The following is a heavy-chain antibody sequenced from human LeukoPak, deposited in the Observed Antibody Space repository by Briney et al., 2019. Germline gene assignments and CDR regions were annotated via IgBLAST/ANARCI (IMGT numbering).Heavy chain of an antibody. V-gene: IGHV4-34*01. Sequence: TTSETLSLTCAVYGGSFSGYYWSWIRQPPGKGLEWIGEINHSGSTNYNPSLKSRVTISVDTSKNQFSLKLSSVTAADTAVYYCARGDIAAAGTVDYWGQGTLVTVSS. D-gene: IGHD6-13*01. CDR1: GGSFSGYY. J-gene: IGHJ4*02. CDR2: INHSGST. CDR3: ARGDIAAAGTVDY.